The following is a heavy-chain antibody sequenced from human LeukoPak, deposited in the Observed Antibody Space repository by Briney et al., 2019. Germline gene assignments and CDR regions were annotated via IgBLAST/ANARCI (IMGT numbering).Heavy chain of an antibody. CDR2: ISSSGSTI. Sequence: PGGSLTLSCAASGFTFSSYEMNWVRQSPGKGLECVSYISSSGSTIYYADSVKGRFTISRDNAKNSLYLQMNSLRAEDTAVYYCARDRGGSDYGYWGQGSLVTVCS. CDR1: GFTFSSYE. V-gene: IGHV3-48*03. J-gene: IGHJ4*02. CDR3: ARDRGGSDYGY. D-gene: IGHD1-26*01.